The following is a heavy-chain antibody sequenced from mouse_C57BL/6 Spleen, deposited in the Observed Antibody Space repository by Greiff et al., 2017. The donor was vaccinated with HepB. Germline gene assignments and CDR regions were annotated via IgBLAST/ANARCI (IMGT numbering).Heavy chain of an antibody. CDR1: GYTFISYW. J-gene: IGHJ2*01. D-gene: IGHD1-1*01. CDR3: ARWDYGSSLFDY. V-gene: IGHV1-55*01. Sequence: VQLQQPGAELVKPGASVKMSCKASGYTFISYWITWVQQRPGQGLEWIGDIYHGSGSTNYNEKFKSKATLTVDTSYSTADMQLSSLTSEDSAVYYCARWDYGSSLFDYWGQGTTLTVSS. CDR2: IYHGSGST.